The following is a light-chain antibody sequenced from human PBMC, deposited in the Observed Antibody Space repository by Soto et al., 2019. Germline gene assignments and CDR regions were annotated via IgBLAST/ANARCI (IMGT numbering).Light chain of an antibody. Sequence: EIVLPQSPGTLSLSPGERAPLSCRASQSVSSSYLAWYQQKPGQAPRLLIYGASSRATGIPDRFSGSGSGTDFTLTISRLEPEDFAVYYCQQCGSSPITFGQGTRLEIK. V-gene: IGKV3-20*01. CDR1: QSVSSSY. CDR2: GAS. J-gene: IGKJ5*01. CDR3: QQCGSSPIT.